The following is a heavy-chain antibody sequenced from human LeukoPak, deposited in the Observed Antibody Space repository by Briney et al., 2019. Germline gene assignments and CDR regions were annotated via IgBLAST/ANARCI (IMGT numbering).Heavy chain of an antibody. CDR3: AREGPGRPIDY. CDR1: GFTVSSNY. D-gene: IGHD1-26*01. Sequence: GGSLRLSCAASGFTVSSNYMSWVRQAPGKGLEWVSVIYSGGSTYSADSVKGRFTISRDNSKNTLVLQMNSRRAEDTAVYYCAREGPGRPIDYWGQGTLVTVSS. CDR2: IYSGGST. J-gene: IGHJ4*02. V-gene: IGHV3-66*01.